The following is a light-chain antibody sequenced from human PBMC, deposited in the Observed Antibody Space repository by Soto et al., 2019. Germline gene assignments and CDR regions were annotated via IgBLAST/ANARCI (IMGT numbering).Light chain of an antibody. Sequence: AIQMTQSPSSLSASVRDRVTITCRASQDIRTELGWYQQKPGKAPRLLIYGTFSLQSGVPSRFSGSGSGTDFTLTISSLQPDDFATYYCLQDFKYPRTFGQGTKVEVK. CDR1: QDIRTE. CDR3: LQDFKYPRT. J-gene: IGKJ1*01. CDR2: GTF. V-gene: IGKV1-6*01.